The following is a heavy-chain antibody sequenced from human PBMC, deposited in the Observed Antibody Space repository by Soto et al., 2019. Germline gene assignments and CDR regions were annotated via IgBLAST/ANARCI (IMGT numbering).Heavy chain of an antibody. D-gene: IGHD1-1*01. Sequence: PSETLSLTCAEYGGSFSGYYWSWLRQPPGKGLEWIGEINHSGSPNYNPSLKSRVTISVDTSKNQFSLKMTSVTAADTTVYYCATANWSHHYFDPWGQGTLVTVSS. CDR1: GGSFSGYY. J-gene: IGHJ5*02. CDR3: ATANWSHHYFDP. CDR2: INHSGSP. V-gene: IGHV4-34*01.